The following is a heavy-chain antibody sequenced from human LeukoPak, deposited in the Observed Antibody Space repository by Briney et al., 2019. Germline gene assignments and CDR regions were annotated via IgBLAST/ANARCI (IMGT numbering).Heavy chain of an antibody. CDR3: ARRRSYDSSGPLMED. D-gene: IGHD3-22*01. Sequence: GRSLRLSCAASGFTFSSYAMHWARQAPGKGLEWVAVISYDGSSKYYADSVKGRFTISRDNSKNTLYLQMNSLRAEDTAMYYCARRRSYDSSGPLMEDWGQGTLVTVSS. J-gene: IGHJ4*02. V-gene: IGHV3-30-3*01. CDR1: GFTFSSYA. CDR2: ISYDGSSK.